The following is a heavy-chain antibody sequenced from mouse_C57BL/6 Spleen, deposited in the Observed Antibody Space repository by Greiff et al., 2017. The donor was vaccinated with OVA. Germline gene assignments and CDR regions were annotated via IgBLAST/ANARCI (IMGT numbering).Heavy chain of an antibody. D-gene: IGHD4-1*02. J-gene: IGHJ1*03. Sequence: QVQLQPPGAELVMPGASVKLSCKASGYTFTSYWMHWVKQRPGQGLEWIGEIDPSDSYTNYNQKFKGKSTLTVDKSSSTAYMQLSSLTSEDSAVYYCASSQLGQDFDVWGTGTTVTVSS. V-gene: IGHV1-69*01. CDR2: IDPSDSYT. CDR1: GYTFTSYW. CDR3: ASSQLGQDFDV.